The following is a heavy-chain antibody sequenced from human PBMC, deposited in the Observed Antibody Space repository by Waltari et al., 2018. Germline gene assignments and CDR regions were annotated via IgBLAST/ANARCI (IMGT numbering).Heavy chain of an antibody. D-gene: IGHD3-9*01. CDR2: IWYDGSNK. CDR3: ARTGHRTYYYYGMDV. J-gene: IGHJ6*02. V-gene: IGHV3-33*01. CDR1: GFTFSSYG. Sequence: QVQLVESGGGVVQPGRSLRLSCAASGFTFSSYGMHGVRQAPGKGLGWVAFIWYDGSNKYYADAVKGRFTSSRDNSKNTLYLQMNSLRAEDTAVYYCARTGHRTYYYYGMDVWGQGTTVTVSS.